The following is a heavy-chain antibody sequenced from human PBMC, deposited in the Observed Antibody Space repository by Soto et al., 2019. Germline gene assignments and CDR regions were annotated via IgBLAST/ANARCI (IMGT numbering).Heavy chain of an antibody. CDR3: ARERREGYNRGLDY. CDR2: IYSGGGT. V-gene: IGHV3-66*01. J-gene: IGHJ4*02. CDR1: GFTVSSNY. D-gene: IGHD3-10*01. Sequence: GGSLRLCCAASGFTVSSNYMSWVRQAPGKGLEWVSIIYSGGGTNYADSVKGRFTISRDNSENTVYLQMNSLRAEDTAVYYCARERREGYNRGLDYWGQGTLVTVSS.